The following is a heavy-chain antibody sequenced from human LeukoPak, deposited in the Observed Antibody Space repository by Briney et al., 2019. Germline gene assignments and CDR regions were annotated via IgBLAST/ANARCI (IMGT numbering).Heavy chain of an antibody. Sequence: AAVKVSCKASGGTFSRYAISWARQAPGQGLEWMGGIIPIFGTANYAQKFQGRVTITADESTSTAYMELSSLRSEDTAVYYCARERRYCSSTSCYLGPDSNMDVWGKGTTVTISS. J-gene: IGHJ6*03. V-gene: IGHV1-69*13. CDR3: ARERRYCSSTSCYLGPDSNMDV. D-gene: IGHD2-2*01. CDR1: GGTFSRYA. CDR2: IIPIFGTA.